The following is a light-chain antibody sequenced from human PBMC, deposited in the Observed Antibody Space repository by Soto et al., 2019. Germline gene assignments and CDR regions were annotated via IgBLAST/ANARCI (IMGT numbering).Light chain of an antibody. Sequence: DIQLTQSPSFLSASVGDRVTITCRASQGISRYLAWYQQKPGKAPNLLIYFASTLQSGVPSRFSGSGSGTEFTLTISSLQPEDFATYYCQQVDSYPRTFGGGTKVGIK. V-gene: IGKV1-9*01. J-gene: IGKJ4*01. CDR3: QQVDSYPRT. CDR2: FAS. CDR1: QGISRY.